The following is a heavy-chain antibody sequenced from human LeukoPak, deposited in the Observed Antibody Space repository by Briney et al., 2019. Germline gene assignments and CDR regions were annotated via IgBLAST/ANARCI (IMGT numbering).Heavy chain of an antibody. V-gene: IGHV4-34*01. CDR2: INHSGST. CDR3: ARRTGFGYSSGWYVPFDY. Sequence: PSETLSLTCAVYGGSFSGYYWSWIRQPPGKGLEWIGEINHSGSTNYNPSLKSRVTISVDTSKNQFPLKLSSVTAADTAVYYCARRTGFGYSSGWYVPFDYWGQGTLVTVSS. J-gene: IGHJ4*02. CDR1: GGSFSGYY. D-gene: IGHD6-19*01.